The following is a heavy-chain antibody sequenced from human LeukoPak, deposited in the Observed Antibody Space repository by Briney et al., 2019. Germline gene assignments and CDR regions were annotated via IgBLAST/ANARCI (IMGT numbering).Heavy chain of an antibody. CDR1: GFTFSDYY. J-gene: IGHJ5*02. V-gene: IGHV3-11*01. D-gene: IGHD6-6*01. CDR3: ARDRYSSSSSTWFDP. Sequence: SRGSLRLSCAASGFTFSDYYMSWIRQAPGKGLEWVSYISSSGSTIYYADSVKGRFTISRDNAKNSLYLQMNSLRAEDTAVYYCARDRYSSSSSTWFDPWGQGTLVTVSS. CDR2: ISSSGSTI.